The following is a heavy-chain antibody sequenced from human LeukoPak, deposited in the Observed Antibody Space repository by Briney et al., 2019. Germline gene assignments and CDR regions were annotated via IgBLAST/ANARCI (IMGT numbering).Heavy chain of an antibody. CDR1: GYTFTSYG. CDR3: ARDGVGYCSSTSCFNWFDP. D-gene: IGHD2-2*01. Sequence: ASVKVSCKASGYTFTSYGISCVRQAPGQGLEWMGWISAYNGNTNYAQKLQGRVTMTTDTSTSTAYMELRSLRSDDTAVYYCARDGVGYCSSTSCFNWFDPWGQGTLVTVSS. CDR2: ISAYNGNT. J-gene: IGHJ5*02. V-gene: IGHV1-18*01.